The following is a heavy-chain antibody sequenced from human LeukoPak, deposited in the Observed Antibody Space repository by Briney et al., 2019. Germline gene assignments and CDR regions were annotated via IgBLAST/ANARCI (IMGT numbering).Heavy chain of an antibody. D-gene: IGHD2-8*02. Sequence: SGGSLRLSCAASGFTFSSHWMYWVRQAPGKGLVWVSRISSDGRTTSYAAFVKGRFTISRDNAKKTVFLQMNSLGAEDTAVYYCARDSFEVNGIRTAYFDLWGQGTLVTVSS. V-gene: IGHV3-74*01. CDR3: ARDSFEVNGIRTAYFDL. J-gene: IGHJ4*02. CDR1: GFTFSSHW. CDR2: ISSDGRTT.